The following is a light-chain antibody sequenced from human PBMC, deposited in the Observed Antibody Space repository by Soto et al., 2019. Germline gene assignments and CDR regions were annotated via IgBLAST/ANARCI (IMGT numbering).Light chain of an antibody. CDR1: SANIGTNF. CDR2: SNN. J-gene: IGLJ1*01. CDR3: VAWDDSLSGLV. Sequence: QSALTQPPSASGTPGQRVTISCSGRSANIGTNFVCWYQQLPGTAPKLLIYSNNQRPSGVPDRFSGSKSGTSASLAISGLRSEDEAIYYCVAWDDSLSGLVFGTGTKVTVL. V-gene: IGLV1-47*02.